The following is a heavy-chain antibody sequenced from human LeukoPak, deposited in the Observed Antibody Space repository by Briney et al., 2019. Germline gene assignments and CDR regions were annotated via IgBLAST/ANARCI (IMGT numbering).Heavy chain of an antibody. D-gene: IGHD3-22*01. Sequence: PGGSLRLSCAASGFTFSSYGMTWVRQAPGKGLEWVSTISGDGSSTFYADSVKGRFTISRDNSRNTLYLQMNSLRADDTAVYSCAKHIVVGQWYFGLWGRGTLVTVSS. CDR1: GFTFSSYG. J-gene: IGHJ2*01. CDR2: ISGDGSST. CDR3: AKHIVVGQWYFGL. V-gene: IGHV3-23*01.